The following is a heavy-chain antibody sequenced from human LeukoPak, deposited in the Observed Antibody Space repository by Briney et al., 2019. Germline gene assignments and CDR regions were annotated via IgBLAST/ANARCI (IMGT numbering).Heavy chain of an antibody. CDR2: ISYDGSNK. D-gene: IGHD1-26*01. CDR1: GFTFSSYA. CDR3: ARSLVGAHDY. V-gene: IGHV3-30-3*01. Sequence: GGSLRLSCAASGFTFSSYAMHWVRQAPGKGLEWVAVISYDGSNKYYADSVKGRFTISRDNSKNTLYLQMNSLRAEDTAVYYCARSLVGAHDYWGQGTLVTVSS. J-gene: IGHJ4*02.